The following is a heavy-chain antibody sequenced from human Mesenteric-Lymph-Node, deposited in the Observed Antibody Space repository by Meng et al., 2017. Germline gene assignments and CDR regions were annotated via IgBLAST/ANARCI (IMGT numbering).Heavy chain of an antibody. CDR2: IIPIFGTA. V-gene: IGHV1-69*06. CDR1: GYPFSGHW. CDR3: ARDGIDPSSWFDP. J-gene: IGHJ5*02. Sequence: GQLVHAGAGVKKPGASVRVSCKASGYPFSGHWLHWVRQAPGQGLEWMGGIIPIFGTANYAQKFQGRVTITADKSTSTAYMELSSLRSEDTAVYYCARDGIDPSSWFDPWGQGTLVTVSS. D-gene: IGHD1-14*01.